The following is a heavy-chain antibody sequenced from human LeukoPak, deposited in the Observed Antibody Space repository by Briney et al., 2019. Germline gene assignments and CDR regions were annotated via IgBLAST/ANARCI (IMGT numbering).Heavy chain of an antibody. V-gene: IGHV4-59*08. Sequence: SETLSLTCTVSGGSISSYYWSWIRQPPGKGLEWIGYIYYSGSTNYNPSLKSRVTISVDTSKNQFSLKLSSVTAADTAVYYCARHSYSTPYYFDYWGQGTLVTVSS. CDR3: ARHSYSTPYYFDY. CDR1: GGSISSYY. D-gene: IGHD6-13*01. CDR2: IYYSGST. J-gene: IGHJ4*02.